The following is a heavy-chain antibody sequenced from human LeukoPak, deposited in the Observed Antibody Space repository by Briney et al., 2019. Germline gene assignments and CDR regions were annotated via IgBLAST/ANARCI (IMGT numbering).Heavy chain of an antibody. CDR3: ARVRRGFLGYCSSTSCYVDY. Sequence: EASVKVSCKASGYTFTSYAINWVRQATGQGLEWMGWMNPNSGKTAYAQKFQGRVTMTRNTSISTAYMELSSLRSEDTAVYYCARVRRGFLGYCSSTSCYVDYWGQGTLVTVSS. V-gene: IGHV1-8*01. CDR2: MNPNSGKT. J-gene: IGHJ4*02. D-gene: IGHD2-2*01. CDR1: GYTFTSYA.